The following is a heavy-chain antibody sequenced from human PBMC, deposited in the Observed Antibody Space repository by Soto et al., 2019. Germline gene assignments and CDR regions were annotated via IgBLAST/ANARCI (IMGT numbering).Heavy chain of an antibody. CDR1: GFTFSYHY. J-gene: IGHJ4*02. D-gene: IGHD3-10*01. V-gene: IGHV3-72*01. CDR3: TVWGSGNDFGAA. Sequence: EVQLVESGGGLVQPGGSLRLSCAASGFTFSYHYMDWFRQAPGKGLEWVGRSKNKADIYTTESAPSVKGRFTISRDGSQSSLFLQMNSLKTEDTAVYYCTVWGSGNDFGAAWGQGILVTVSS. CDR2: SKNKADIYTT.